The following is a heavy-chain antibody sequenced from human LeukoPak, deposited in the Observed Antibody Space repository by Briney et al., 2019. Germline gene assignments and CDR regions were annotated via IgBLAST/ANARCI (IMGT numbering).Heavy chain of an antibody. J-gene: IGHJ4*02. CDR2: IRYDGSNK. Sequence: GGSLRLSCAASGFTFSSYGMHWVRQAPGKGLEWVAFIRYDGSNKYYADSVKGRFTISRDNSKNTLYLQMNSLRAEDTAVYYCAKASYYDFWIGYYSLPAGFDYWGQGTLVTVSS. V-gene: IGHV3-30*02. CDR3: AKASYYDFWIGYYSLPAGFDY. CDR1: GFTFSSYG. D-gene: IGHD3-3*01.